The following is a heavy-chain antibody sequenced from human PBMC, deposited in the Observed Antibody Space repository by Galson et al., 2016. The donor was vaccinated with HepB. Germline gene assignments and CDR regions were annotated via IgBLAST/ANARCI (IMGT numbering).Heavy chain of an antibody. Sequence: SETLSLTCTVSGGSVRSGSYYWSWIRQPPGKGLEWIGYIYNRGSTNYNPSLKRRVTRSDDTSKNQFSLKLSSVTAADTSVYYCASGGDYSGSFEFWGQGTLVTVSS. CDR1: GGSVRSGSYY. CDR2: IYNRGST. J-gene: IGHJ4*02. D-gene: IGHD6-6*01. V-gene: IGHV4-61*01. CDR3: ASGGDYSGSFEF.